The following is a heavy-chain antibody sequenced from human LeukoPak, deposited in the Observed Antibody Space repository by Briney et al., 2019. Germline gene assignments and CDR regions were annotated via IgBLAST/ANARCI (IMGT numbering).Heavy chain of an antibody. J-gene: IGHJ4*02. CDR3: AREGRGDSSGYYKGY. CDR1: GYTFSDYH. CDR2: INPNSGGI. Sequence: GASVKVSCKASGYTFSDYHLHWVRQAPGQGLEWMGWINPNSGGIKYAQKFQGRVSMTRDTSISTAHMELSRLRSDDTAVYYCAREGRGDSSGYYKGYWGQGTLVTVSS. V-gene: IGHV1-2*02. D-gene: IGHD3-22*01.